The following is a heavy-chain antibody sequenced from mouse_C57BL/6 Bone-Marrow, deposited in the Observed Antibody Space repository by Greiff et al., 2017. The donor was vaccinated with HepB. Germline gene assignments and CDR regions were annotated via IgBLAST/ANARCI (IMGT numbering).Heavy chain of an antibody. V-gene: IGHV5-9-1*02. D-gene: IGHD2-4*01. CDR2: ISSGGDYI. J-gene: IGHJ2*01. CDR3: TREDYDYPYYFDY. Sequence: EVKLMESGEGLVKPGGSLKLSCAASGFTFSSYAMSWVRQTPEKRLEWVAYISSGGDYIYYADTVKGRFTISRDNARNTLYLQMSSLKSEDTAMYYCTREDYDYPYYFDYWGQGTTLTVSS. CDR1: GFTFSSYA.